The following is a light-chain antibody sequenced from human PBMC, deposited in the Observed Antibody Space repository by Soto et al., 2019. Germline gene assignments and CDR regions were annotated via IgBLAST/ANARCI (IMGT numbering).Light chain of an antibody. Sequence: LSLPVSLGQPASIARRAKQSHVRSDGMAYFSWFQQRPGRSPRRLIYRVSNRESGVPDRFSGSGSGTDFTLTISRLQAEDVGVYYCLQCISSPPTFGEGTKVDIK. J-gene: IGKJ1*01. V-gene: IGKV2-30*02. CDR1: QSHVRSDGMAY. CDR2: RVS. CDR3: LQCISSPPT.